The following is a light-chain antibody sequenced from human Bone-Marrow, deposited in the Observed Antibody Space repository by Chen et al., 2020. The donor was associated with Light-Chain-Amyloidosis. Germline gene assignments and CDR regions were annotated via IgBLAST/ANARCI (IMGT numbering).Light chain of an antibody. CDR3: SSYTITNTLV. CDR2: EVT. V-gene: IGLV2-14*01. CDR1: SSDVGGDNH. Sequence: QSALTQPASVSGSPGQSITISCTGTSSDVGGDNHVSWYQQHPDKAPKLMIYEVTNRPSWVPARFSRSKSDNTASLTISGLQTEEEADYFCSSYTITNTLVFGSGTRVTVL. J-gene: IGLJ1*01.